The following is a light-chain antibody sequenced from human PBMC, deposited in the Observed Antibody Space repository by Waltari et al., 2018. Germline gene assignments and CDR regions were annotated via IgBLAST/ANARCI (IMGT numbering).Light chain of an antibody. J-gene: IGKJ4*01. V-gene: IGKV2-28*01. CDR3: MQALQTPLT. CDR2: LGS. CDR1: QSHLHSNGYNY. Sequence: DMVMTQSLLSMPVPPGQPAAISCRHSQSHLHSNGYNYLDWYLQKPGQSPQLLIYLGSNRASGVPDRFSGSGSGTDFTLKISRVEAEDVGVYYCMQALQTPLTFGGGTKVEIK.